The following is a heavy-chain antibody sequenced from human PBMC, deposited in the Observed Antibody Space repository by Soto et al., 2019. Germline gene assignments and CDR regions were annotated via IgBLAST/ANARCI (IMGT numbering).Heavy chain of an antibody. D-gene: IGHD3-22*01. CDR1: GFTFSSYA. CDR2: ISGSGGST. V-gene: IGHV3-23*01. J-gene: IGHJ6*02. CDR3: AANRGYNYYYGMDV. Sequence: LRLSCAASGFTFSSYAMSWVRQAPGKGLEWVSAISGSGGSTYYADSVKGRFTISRDNSKNTLYLQMNSLRAEDTAVYYCAANRGYNYYYGMDVWGQGTTVTVSS.